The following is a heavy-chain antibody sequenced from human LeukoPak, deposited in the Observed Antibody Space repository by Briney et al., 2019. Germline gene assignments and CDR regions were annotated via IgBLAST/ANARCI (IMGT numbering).Heavy chain of an antibody. V-gene: IGHV1-18*01. CDR2: ISAYNGNT. D-gene: IGHD3-22*01. CDR3: ARELYYDSSGYYHHYYMDV. Sequence: ASVKVSCKASGYTFTSYGISWVRQAPGQGLEWMGWISAYNGNTNYAQKLQGRVTMTTDTSTSTAYMELSSLRSEDTAVYYCARELYYDSSGYYHHYYMDVWGKGTTVTVSS. J-gene: IGHJ6*03. CDR1: GYTFTSYG.